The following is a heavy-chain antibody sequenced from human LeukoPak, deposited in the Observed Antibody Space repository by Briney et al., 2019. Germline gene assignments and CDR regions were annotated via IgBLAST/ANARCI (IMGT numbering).Heavy chain of an antibody. CDR1: GYPFTGYY. J-gene: IGHJ4*02. V-gene: IGHV1-2*02. CDR3: ARGARITIFGVVIMLFDY. D-gene: IGHD3-3*01. CDR2: INPNSGGT. Sequence: ASVKVSCKASGYPFTGYYMHWVRQAPEQGLEWIGWINPNSGGTNYAQKFQRRVPMNRDTYISTAYMELSRLRSDDSAVYYCARGARITIFGVVIMLFDYWGQGTLVTVSS.